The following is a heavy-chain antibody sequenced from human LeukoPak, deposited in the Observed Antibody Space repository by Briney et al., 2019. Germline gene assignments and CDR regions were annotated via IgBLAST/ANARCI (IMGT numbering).Heavy chain of an antibody. CDR1: GFTFTSYA. D-gene: IGHD3-3*01. CDR3: AKVSSSYDFWSGFDY. J-gene: IGHJ4*02. V-gene: IGHV3-23*01. Sequence: GGSLRLSCAASGFTFTSYAMSWVRQAPGKGLEWVSAISGSGGSTYYADSVKGRFTISRDNSKNTLYLQMNSLRAEDTAVYYCAKVSSSYDFWSGFDYWGQGTLVTVSS. CDR2: ISGSGGST.